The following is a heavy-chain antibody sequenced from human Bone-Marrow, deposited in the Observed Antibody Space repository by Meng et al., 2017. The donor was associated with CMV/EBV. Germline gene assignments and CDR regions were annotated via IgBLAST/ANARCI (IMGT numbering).Heavy chain of an antibody. J-gene: IGHJ6*02. D-gene: IGHD3-3*01. CDR3: ARGSYGGDFWSGYYPNFYYYYYGMDV. Sequence: GGSLRLSCAASGFTFDDYGMSWVRQAPGKGLEWVSGINWNGGSTGYADSVKGRFTISRDNAKNSLYLQMNSLRAEDTAVYYCARGSYGGDFWSGYYPNFYYYYYGMDVWGQGTTVTVSS. V-gene: IGHV3-20*04. CDR1: GFTFDDYG. CDR2: INWNGGST.